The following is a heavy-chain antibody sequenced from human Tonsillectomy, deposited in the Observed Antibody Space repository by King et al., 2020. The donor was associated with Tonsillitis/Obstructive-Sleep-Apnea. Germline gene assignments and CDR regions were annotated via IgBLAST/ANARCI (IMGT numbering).Heavy chain of an antibody. Sequence: VQLQESGPGLVKPSETLSLTCTVSGGSISSYYWSWIRQPPGKGLEWIGYIHYSGSTNYNPSLKSRVTISADTSKNQFSLKLRSVTAADTAVYYCARRLTRFGGPDAFDIWGQGTMVTVSS. D-gene: IGHD3-3*01. V-gene: IGHV4-59*08. J-gene: IGHJ3*02. CDR3: ARRLTRFGGPDAFDI. CDR1: GGSISSYY. CDR2: IHYSGST.